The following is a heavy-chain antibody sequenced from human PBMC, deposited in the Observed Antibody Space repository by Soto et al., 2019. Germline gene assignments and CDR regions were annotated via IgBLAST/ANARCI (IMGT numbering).Heavy chain of an antibody. CDR1: GFSLSTSGVG. V-gene: IGHV2-5*02. D-gene: IGHD2-21*01. J-gene: IGHJ5*02. Sequence: QITLKESGPTLVKPTQTLTLTCTFSGFSLSTSGVGVGWIRQPPGKALEWLALIYWDDDKRYSPSLKSRLTITKDTSKTQVVLTMTNMDPVDTATYYFAHRRDVGVIGNWFDPWGQGTLVTVSS. CDR3: AHRRDVGVIGNWFDP. CDR2: IYWDDDK.